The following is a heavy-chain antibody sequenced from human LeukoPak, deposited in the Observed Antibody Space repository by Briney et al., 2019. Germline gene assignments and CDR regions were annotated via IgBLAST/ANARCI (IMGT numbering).Heavy chain of an antibody. D-gene: IGHD3-10*01. CDR1: GGSISSSSYY. V-gene: IGHV4-39*07. J-gene: IGHJ3*02. CDR2: TYYSGST. CDR3: ARVNRGGLLDI. Sequence: SETLSLTCTVSGGSISSSSYYWGWIRQPPGKGLEWIGSTYYSGSTYYNPSLKSRVTISVDTSKNQFSLKLSSVTAADTARYHCARVNRGGLLDIWGQGTMVSVSS.